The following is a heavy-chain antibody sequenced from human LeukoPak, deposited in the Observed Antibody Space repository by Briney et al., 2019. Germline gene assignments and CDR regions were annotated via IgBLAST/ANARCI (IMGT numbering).Heavy chain of an antibody. CDR2: IYTSGST. J-gene: IGHJ5*02. D-gene: IGHD2-15*01. CDR1: GGSISSYY. Sequence: SETLSLTCTVSGGSISSYYWSWIRQPARKGLEWIGRIYTSGSTNYNPSLKSRVTMSVDTSKNQFSLKLSSVTAADTAVYYCARDIVVVVAANGWFDPWGQGTLVTVSS. V-gene: IGHV4-4*07. CDR3: ARDIVVVVAANGWFDP.